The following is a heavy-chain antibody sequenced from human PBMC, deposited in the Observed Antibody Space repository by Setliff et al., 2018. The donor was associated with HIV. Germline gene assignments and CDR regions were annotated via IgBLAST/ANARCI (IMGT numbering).Heavy chain of an antibody. CDR3: ARAARGGLQYGPTGHAFDI. J-gene: IGHJ3*02. CDR2: ISPILGTT. D-gene: IGHD1-1*01. Sequence: SVKVSCKAAGGSFNNYAISWVRQAPGQGLEWVRGISPILGTTNSGPRFRGRVTITADKSTNTVYIELSGLRSEDTALYYCARAARGGLQYGPTGHAFDIWGQGTMVTVSS. V-gene: IGHV1-69*10. CDR1: GGSFNNYA.